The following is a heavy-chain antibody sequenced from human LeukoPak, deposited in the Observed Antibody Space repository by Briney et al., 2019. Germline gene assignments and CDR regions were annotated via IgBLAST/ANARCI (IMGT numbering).Heavy chain of an antibody. CDR3: ARSSTTTKYYYYGMDV. CDR2: IYYSGST. J-gene: IGHJ6*02. V-gene: IGHV4-61*08. D-gene: IGHD2/OR15-2a*01. CDR1: GGSISSGGYY. Sequence: SETLSLTCTVSGGSISSGGYYWSWIRQHPGKGLEWIGYIYYSGSTNYNPSLKSRVTISVDTSKNQFSLKLSSVTAADTAVYYCARSSTTTKYYYYGMDVWGQGTTVTVSS.